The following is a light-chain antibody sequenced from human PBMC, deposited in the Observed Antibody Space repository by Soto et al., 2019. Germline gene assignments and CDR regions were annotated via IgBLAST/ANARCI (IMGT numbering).Light chain of an antibody. CDR1: SSDVGGYDH. CDR2: DVT. J-gene: IGLJ3*02. CDR3: SSYTNKDTLL. Sequence: QSALTQPASVSGSPGQSITISCTGTSSDVGGYDHVSWYQQHPGKAPKLIIYDVTVRPSGISPRFSGSKSDNTASLAVSGLQPEDEADCYCSSYTNKDTLLFGGGTKVTVL. V-gene: IGLV2-14*03.